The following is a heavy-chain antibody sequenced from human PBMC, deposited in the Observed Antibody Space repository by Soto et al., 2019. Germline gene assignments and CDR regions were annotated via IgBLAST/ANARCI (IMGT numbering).Heavy chain of an antibody. CDR3: VRGGSSRSY. Sequence: PGWSLRLSCTASGFTYSNYIMTWVRQAPGKGLEWVSSLSSGSRYVYYADSVKGRFAISRDDAKNSVYLQMNSLRAEDAAVYYCVRGGSSRSYWGRGSLVTV. V-gene: IGHV3-21*01. CDR2: LSSGSRYV. CDR1: GFTYSNYI. D-gene: IGHD3-16*02. J-gene: IGHJ4*02.